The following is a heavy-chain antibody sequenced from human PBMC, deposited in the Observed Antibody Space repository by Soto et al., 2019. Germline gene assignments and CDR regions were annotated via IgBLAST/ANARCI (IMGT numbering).Heavy chain of an antibody. CDR1: GGSVSSGSYN. CDR3: AETPMVRGSSYYYYGMDV. Sequence: PSETLSLTCTVSGGSVSSGSYNWSWIRQPPAQVLEWIGYIYYSGSTNYNPSLKSRVTISVDTSKNQFSLKLSSVTAADTAVYYCAETPMVRGSSYYYYGMDVWGQGTTVTVSS. D-gene: IGHD3-10*01. CDR2: IYYSGST. J-gene: IGHJ6*02. V-gene: IGHV4-61*01.